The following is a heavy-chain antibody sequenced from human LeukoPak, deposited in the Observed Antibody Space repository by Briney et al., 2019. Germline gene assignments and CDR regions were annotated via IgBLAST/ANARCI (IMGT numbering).Heavy chain of an antibody. CDR3: AKGPDEYDSSGDYYYYMDV. Sequence: PGGSLRLSCAASGFTFSSYGMHWVRQAPGKGLEWVAFIRYDGSIKYYADSVKGRFTISRDNSKNTLYLQMNSLRAEDTAVYYCAKGPDEYDSSGDYYYYMDVWGKGTTVTVSS. CDR1: GFTFSSYG. V-gene: IGHV3-30*02. J-gene: IGHJ6*03. D-gene: IGHD3-22*01. CDR2: IRYDGSIK.